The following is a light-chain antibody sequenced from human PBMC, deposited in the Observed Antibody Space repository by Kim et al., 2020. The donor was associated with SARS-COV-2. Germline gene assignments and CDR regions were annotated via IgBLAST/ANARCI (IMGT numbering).Light chain of an antibody. J-gene: IGLJ1*01. CDR1: TLGDKY. V-gene: IGLV3-1*01. CDR3: QAWDSSTDYV. CDR2: KNS. Sequence: SPGQTASITCSGNTLGDKYACWYQQKPGQSPVLVIYKNSKRPSGIPERFSGSNAGNTATLTSSGTQAMDEADYYCQAWDSSTDYVFGTGTKVTVL.